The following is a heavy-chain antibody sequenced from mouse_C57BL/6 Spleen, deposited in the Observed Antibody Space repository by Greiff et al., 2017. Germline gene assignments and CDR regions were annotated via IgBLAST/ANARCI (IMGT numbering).Heavy chain of an antibody. V-gene: IGHV5-17*01. Sequence: EVMLVEPGGGLVKPGGSLKLSCAASGFTFSDYGMHWVRQAPEKGLEWVAYISSGSSTIYYADTVKGRFTISRDNAKNTLFLQMTSLRSEDTAMYYCARSSQYYFDYWGQGTTLTVSS. J-gene: IGHJ2*01. CDR1: GFTFSDYG. CDR3: ARSSQYYFDY. D-gene: IGHD1-1*01. CDR2: ISSGSSTI.